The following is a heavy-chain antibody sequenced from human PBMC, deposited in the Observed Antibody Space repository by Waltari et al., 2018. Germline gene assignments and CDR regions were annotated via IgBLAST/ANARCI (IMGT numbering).Heavy chain of an antibody. CDR2: INPNSGGT. CDR3: ARGLRIDWLRADWFDP. J-gene: IGHJ5*02. D-gene: IGHD3-9*01. Sequence: QVQLVQSEAEVKKPGASAKVSCTASGYTFTGYYRHWMRQAPGQGLEWMGWINPNSGGTNYAQKFQGRVTMTRDTSISTAYMELSRLRSDDTAVYYCARGLRIDWLRADWFDPWGQGTLVTVSS. V-gene: IGHV1-2*02. CDR1: GYTFTGYY.